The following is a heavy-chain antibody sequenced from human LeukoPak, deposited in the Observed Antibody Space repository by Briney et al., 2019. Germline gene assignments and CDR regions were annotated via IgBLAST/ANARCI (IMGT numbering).Heavy chain of an antibody. V-gene: IGHV3-23*01. CDR2: ISGSGGST. CDR1: GFTFSSHA. D-gene: IGHD2-21*02. Sequence: PGGSLRLSCAASGFTFSSHAMSWVRQAPGKGLEWVSTISGSGGSTYYADSVKGRFTISRDNSKNTLYLQMNSLRAEDTAVYYCAKERAYCGGDCYSPIDYWGQGTLVTVSS. J-gene: IGHJ4*02. CDR3: AKERAYCGGDCYSPIDY.